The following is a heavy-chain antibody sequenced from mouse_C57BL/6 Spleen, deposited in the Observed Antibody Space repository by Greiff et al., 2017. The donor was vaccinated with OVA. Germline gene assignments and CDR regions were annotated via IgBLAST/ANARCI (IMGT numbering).Heavy chain of an antibody. CDR1: GYTFTDYY. V-gene: IGHV1-76*01. J-gene: IGHJ2*01. CDR2: IYPGSGNT. D-gene: IGHD2-3*01. CDR3: ARGGDGYHLDY. Sequence: VQLQQSGAELVRPGASVKLSCKASGYTFTDYYINWVKQRPGQGLEWIARIYPGSGNTYYNEKFKGKATLTVEKSSSTAYMQLSSLTSEDSAVYFCARGGDGYHLDYWGQGTTLTVSS.